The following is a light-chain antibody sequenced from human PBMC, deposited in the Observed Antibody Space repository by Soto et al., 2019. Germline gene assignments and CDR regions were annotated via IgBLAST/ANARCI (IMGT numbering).Light chain of an antibody. J-gene: IGKJ1*01. V-gene: IGKV3-11*01. CDR2: DAS. CDR3: QQRSNWPPWT. CDR1: QSVSSN. Sequence: EIVLTQSPATLSLSPGERATLSCRASQSVSSNLAWYQHKPGQPPRLLIYDASTRATGIPARFSGSGSGTDFTLTISSLEPEDFAVYYCQQRSNWPPWTFGQGTKVDIK.